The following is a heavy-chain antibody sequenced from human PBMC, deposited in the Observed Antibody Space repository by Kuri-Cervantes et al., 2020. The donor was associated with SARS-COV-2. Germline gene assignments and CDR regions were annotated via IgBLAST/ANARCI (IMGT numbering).Heavy chain of an antibody. CDR1: GYTFTGYL. D-gene: IGHD2-21*01. Sequence: ASVKVSCKDSGYTFTGYLIHWVRQAPGQGLEWMGWIDPSSGGTNSAQNFQGRVTMTRDTSISTAYMELRRLRSDDTAVYYCAIDEGKGGHCLGHWGQGTLVTVSS. V-gene: IGHV1-2*02. CDR3: AIDEGKGGHCLGH. CDR2: IDPSSGGT. J-gene: IGHJ4*02.